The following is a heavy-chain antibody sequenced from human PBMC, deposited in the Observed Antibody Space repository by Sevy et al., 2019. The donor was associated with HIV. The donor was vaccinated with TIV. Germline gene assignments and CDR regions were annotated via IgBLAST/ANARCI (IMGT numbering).Heavy chain of an antibody. Sequence: GGSLRLSCAASGFTFSSHSMNWVRQAPGKGLEWVSSISSSSSYIYYANSVKGRFTISRDNAKNSLYLQMNSLRAEDTAVYSCARAPTPPMTTVTTLDVWGQGTTVTVSS. V-gene: IGHV3-21*01. J-gene: IGHJ6*02. CDR3: ARAPTPPMTTVTTLDV. CDR1: GFTFSSHS. CDR2: ISSSSSYI. D-gene: IGHD4-4*01.